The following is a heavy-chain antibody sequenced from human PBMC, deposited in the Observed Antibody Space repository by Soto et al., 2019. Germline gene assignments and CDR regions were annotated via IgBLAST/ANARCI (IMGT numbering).Heavy chain of an antibody. Sequence: GGSLRLSCAASGFTFSSYGMHWVRQAPGKGLEWVAVISYDGSNKYYADSVKGRFTISRDNSKNTLYLQMNSLRAEDTAVYYCAKEGAPVVAANPSRIYYYYGMDVWGQGTTVTVSS. CDR3: AKEGAPVVAANPSRIYYYYGMDV. CDR1: GFTFSSYG. CDR2: ISYDGSNK. J-gene: IGHJ6*02. D-gene: IGHD2-15*01. V-gene: IGHV3-30*18.